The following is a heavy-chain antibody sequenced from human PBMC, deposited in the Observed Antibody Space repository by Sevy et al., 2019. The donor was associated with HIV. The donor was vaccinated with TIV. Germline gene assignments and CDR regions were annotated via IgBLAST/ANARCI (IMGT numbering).Heavy chain of an antibody. V-gene: IGHV3-21*06. CDR1: GFNFRDYS. CDR3: VRDWGDEYGAESYYGPFDY. J-gene: IGHJ4*02. D-gene: IGHD3-10*01. CDR2: INNDGTYI. Sequence: GGSLRLSCVVSGFNFRDYSVNWVRQAPGKGLEWVSSINNDGTYIFYGDSVKGRFTVSRDNAKNSLYLHMNSLRADDTAVYYCVRDWGDEYGAESYYGPFDYWGRGTLVTVSS.